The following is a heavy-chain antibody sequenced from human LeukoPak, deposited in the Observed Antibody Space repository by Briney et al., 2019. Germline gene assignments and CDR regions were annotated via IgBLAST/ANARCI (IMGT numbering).Heavy chain of an antibody. J-gene: IGHJ5*02. Sequence: GGTLRLSYAAAGFTFSTYGMSWVRQAPGKGLEWVSGISGGGDRTSYAQSVKGRFTISRDNFKNMLYLQMNSLRAEDTAVYYCAKDWHISSWYGRFDPWGQGTLVTVSS. CDR1: GFTFSTYG. V-gene: IGHV3-23*01. CDR3: AKDWHISSWYGRFDP. D-gene: IGHD6-13*01. CDR2: ISGGGDRT.